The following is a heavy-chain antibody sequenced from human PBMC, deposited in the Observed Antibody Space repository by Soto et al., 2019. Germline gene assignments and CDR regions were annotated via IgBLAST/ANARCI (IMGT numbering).Heavy chain of an antibody. D-gene: IGHD6-19*01. CDR2: ISCCGGSA. CDR1: GFNFKKFA. CDR3: AKADGQQWLIPHLDK. J-gene: IGHJ4*02. Sequence: EVQLLESGGGVVQPGGSLRLSCVASGFNFKKFAMAWVRQAAGEGLEWVSGISCCGGSASYADSVKGRFSIARDDSKNTVALQLNSLRVEDTAQYYCAKADGQQWLIPHLDKWCEGTLVTVS. V-gene: IGHV3-23*01.